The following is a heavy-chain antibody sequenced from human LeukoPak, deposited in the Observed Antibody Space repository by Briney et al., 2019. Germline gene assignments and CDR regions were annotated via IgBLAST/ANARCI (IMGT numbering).Heavy chain of an antibody. CDR2: INHSGST. Sequence: KTSETLSLTCAVYGGSFSGYYWSWIRQPPGKGLEWIGEINHSGSTNYNPSLESRVTISVDTSKNQFSLKLSSVTAADTAVYYCARRCRGFDWLCRGFDPWGQGTLVTVSS. V-gene: IGHV4-34*01. CDR3: ARRCRGFDWLCRGFDP. J-gene: IGHJ5*02. CDR1: GGSFSGYY. D-gene: IGHD3-9*01.